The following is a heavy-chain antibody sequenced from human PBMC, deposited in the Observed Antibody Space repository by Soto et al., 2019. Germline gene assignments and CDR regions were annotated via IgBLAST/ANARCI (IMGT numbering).Heavy chain of an antibody. D-gene: IGHD2-2*01. CDR1: GFSLSTFGEG. Sequence: QITLEESGPTLVKPTQTLTLTCTFSGFSLSTFGEGVAWIRQPPGKALEWLALIYWDDDKRYSPSLKSRLTITKDTYKTQVVLTMTNMEPVDTATYYCAHRPSIAVVPGGIWFPDYHFDYWGQGTLVTVSS. CDR3: AHRPSIAVVPGGIWFPDYHFDY. J-gene: IGHJ4*02. CDR2: IYWDDDK. V-gene: IGHV2-5*02.